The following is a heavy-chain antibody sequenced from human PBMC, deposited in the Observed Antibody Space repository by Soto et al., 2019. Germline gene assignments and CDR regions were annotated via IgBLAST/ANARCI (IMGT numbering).Heavy chain of an antibody. CDR2: ASGSGATT. Sequence: GGSLRLSCAASGFTFSSYAMSWARQAPGKGLEWVSAASGSGATTHYTDSVKGRFTISRDNSNNILYLQMDSLRAEDTAVYYCAKLGGYSSGWFDPWGHGTLVTVSS. CDR1: GFTFSSYA. V-gene: IGHV3-23*01. CDR3: AKLGGYSSGWFDP. J-gene: IGHJ5*02. D-gene: IGHD3-16*01.